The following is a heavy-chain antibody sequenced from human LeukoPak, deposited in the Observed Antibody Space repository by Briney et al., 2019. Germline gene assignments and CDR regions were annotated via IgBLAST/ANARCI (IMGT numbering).Heavy chain of an antibody. V-gene: IGHV3-11*01. CDR2: ISSSRSTI. CDR1: VFTFSHYY. J-gene: IGHJ4*02. D-gene: IGHD3-22*01. Sequence: GGSLRLSCPASVFTFSHYYMSWIRQAPGQGLEWVSYISSSRSTIYYADSVKGRFTISRDNPTNSLYLQMNSLRAEDTAVYYCGREMPPDLYDTTVPVWGQGTLVTVSS. CDR3: GREMPPDLYDTTVPV.